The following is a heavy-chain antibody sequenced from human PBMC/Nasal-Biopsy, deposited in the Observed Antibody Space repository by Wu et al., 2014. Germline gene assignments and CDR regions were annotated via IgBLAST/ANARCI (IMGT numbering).Heavy chain of an antibody. D-gene: IGHD3-10*01. V-gene: IGHV3-23*01. Sequence: SCAASGFTFSSYAMSWVRQAPGKGLEWVSAISGSGGSTYYADSVKGRFTISRDNSKNTLYLQMNSLRAEDTAVYYCARYGSGSYYRSYWGQGTLVTVSS. J-gene: IGHJ4*02. CDR1: GFTFSSYA. CDR2: ISGSGGST. CDR3: ARYGSGSYYRSY.